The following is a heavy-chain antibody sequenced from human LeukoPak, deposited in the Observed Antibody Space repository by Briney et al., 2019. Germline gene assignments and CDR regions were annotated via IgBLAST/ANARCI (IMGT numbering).Heavy chain of an antibody. CDR3: ARDYSSGWYEFDP. Sequence: ASVKVSCKASGYTFTSYDINWVRQATGQGLELMGWMNPNSGNTGYAQKFQGRVTITRNTSISTAYMELSSLGSEDTAVYYCARDYSSGWYEFDPWGQGTLVTVSS. J-gene: IGHJ5*02. D-gene: IGHD6-19*01. V-gene: IGHV1-8*03. CDR1: GYTFTSYD. CDR2: MNPNSGNT.